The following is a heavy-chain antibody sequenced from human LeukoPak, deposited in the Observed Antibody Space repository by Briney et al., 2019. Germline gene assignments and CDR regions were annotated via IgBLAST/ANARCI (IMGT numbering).Heavy chain of an antibody. J-gene: IGHJ4*02. CDR3: ARLMTTVTYFDY. CDR2: INPNSGGT. Sequence: ASVKVSCKASGYTFTGYYMHWVRQAPGQGLEWMGRINPNSGGTNYAQKFQGRVTMTRDTSISTAYMELSRLRSDGTAVYYCARLMTTVTYFDYWGQGTLVTVSS. V-gene: IGHV1-2*06. CDR1: GYTFTGYY. D-gene: IGHD4-11*01.